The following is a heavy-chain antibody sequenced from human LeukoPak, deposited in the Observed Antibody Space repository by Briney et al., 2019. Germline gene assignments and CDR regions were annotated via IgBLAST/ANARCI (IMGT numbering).Heavy chain of an antibody. CDR1: GYTFTSYG. CDR3: ARATGGKYYYDSSGYYAPEY. D-gene: IGHD3-22*01. J-gene: IGHJ4*02. CDR2: ISAYNGNT. V-gene: IGHV1-18*01. Sequence: ASVKVSCKASGYTFTSYGISWVRQAPGQGLEWMGWISAYNGNTNYAQKLQGRVTMTRDTSTSTVYMELSSLRSEDTAVYYCARATGGKYYYDSSGYYAPEYWGQGTLVTVSS.